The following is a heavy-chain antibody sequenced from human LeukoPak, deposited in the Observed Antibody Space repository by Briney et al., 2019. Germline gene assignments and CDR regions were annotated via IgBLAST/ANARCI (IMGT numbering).Heavy chain of an antibody. V-gene: IGHV3-23*01. Sequence: GGSLRLSCAASGFTFSSYAMSWVRQAPGKGLEWVSAISGSGGSTYYADSVKGRFTISRDNSKDTLYLQMNSLRAEDTAVYYFAKQWDYGSGSIDYWGQGTLVTVSS. J-gene: IGHJ4*02. CDR3: AKQWDYGSGSIDY. CDR2: ISGSGGST. CDR1: GFTFSSYA. D-gene: IGHD3-10*01.